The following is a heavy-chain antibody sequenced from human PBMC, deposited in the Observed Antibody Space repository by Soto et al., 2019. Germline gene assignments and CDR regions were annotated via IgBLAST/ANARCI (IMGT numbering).Heavy chain of an antibody. CDR2: IYYSGST. Sequence: SETLSLTCTVSGGSISSYYLSWIRQPPGKGLEWIGYIYYSGSTNYNPSLKSRVTISVDTSKNQFSLKLSSVTAADTAVYYCARHRGYGDYDYWGQGTLVTVSS. CDR1: GGSISSYY. J-gene: IGHJ4*02. CDR3: ARHRGYGDYDY. D-gene: IGHD4-17*01. V-gene: IGHV4-59*08.